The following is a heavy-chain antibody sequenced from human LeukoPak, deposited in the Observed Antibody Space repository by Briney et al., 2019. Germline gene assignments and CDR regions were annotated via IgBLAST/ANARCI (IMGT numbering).Heavy chain of an antibody. CDR3: ARDGEYSYGYGFDY. Sequence: GGSLRLSCVASGFTFSSYWMHWVRQAPGKGLEWVSVIYSGDRTYYADSVKGRFTISRDTSKNTVYLQMNSLRPEETAVYCCARDGEYSYGYGFDYWGQGTLVTVSS. J-gene: IGHJ4*02. CDR2: IYSGDRT. D-gene: IGHD5-18*01. V-gene: IGHV3-66*01. CDR1: GFTFSSYW.